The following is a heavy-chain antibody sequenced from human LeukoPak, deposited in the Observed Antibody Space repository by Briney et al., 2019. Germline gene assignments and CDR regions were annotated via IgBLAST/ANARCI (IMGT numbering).Heavy chain of an antibody. CDR3: AKAFRGGVGMAV. CDR2: ISYDGSNK. D-gene: IGHD3-16*01. CDR1: GFTFSSYG. V-gene: IGHV3-30*18. J-gene: IGHJ6*02. Sequence: PGRSLRLSCAASGFTFSSYGMHWVRQAPGKGLEWVAVISYDGSNKYYADSVKGRFTISRDNPKNTLYLQMNSLRAEDTAVYYCAKAFRGGVGMAVGGQGTTVTVSS.